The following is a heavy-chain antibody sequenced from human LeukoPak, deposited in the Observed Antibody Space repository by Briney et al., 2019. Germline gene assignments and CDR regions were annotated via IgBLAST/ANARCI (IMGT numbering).Heavy chain of an antibody. CDR2: INPSSGGT. J-gene: IGHJ4*02. Sequence: GASVKVSCKASGYTFTGYYMHWVRQAPGQGLEWMGWINPSSGGTNYAQKFQGRVTMTRDTSISTAYMELSRLRSDDTAVYYCARVTGDGYMGYWGQGTLVTVSS. CDR3: ARVTGDGYMGY. V-gene: IGHV1-2*02. CDR1: GYTFTGYY. D-gene: IGHD5-24*01.